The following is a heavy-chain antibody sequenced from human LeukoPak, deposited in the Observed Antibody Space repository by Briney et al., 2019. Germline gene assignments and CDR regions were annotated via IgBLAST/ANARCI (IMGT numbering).Heavy chain of an antibody. V-gene: IGHV4-4*07. CDR2: TYSSGST. J-gene: IGHJ4*02. Sequence: SETLSLTCTVSGGSINNYFWSWIRQPAGEGLEWIGRTYSSGSTTYNPSLKSRVTLSVDTSKNQFSLKLTSVTAADTAVYYCARDGTYNNYDYWGQGTLVTVSS. D-gene: IGHD1-14*01. CDR1: GGSINNYF. CDR3: ARDGTYNNYDY.